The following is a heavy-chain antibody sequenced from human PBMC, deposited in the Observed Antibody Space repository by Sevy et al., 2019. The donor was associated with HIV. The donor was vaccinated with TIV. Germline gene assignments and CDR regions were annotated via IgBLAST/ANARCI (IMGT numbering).Heavy chain of an antibody. CDR3: ARGRIAAAGRGTDY. Sequence: SETLSLTCAVYGGSFSGYYWSWIRQPPGKGLEWIGEINHSGSTNYNPSLKSRVTISVDTSKNQFSLKLSSVTAADTTVYYCARGRIAAAGRGTDYWGQGTLVTVSS. CDR2: INHSGST. CDR1: GGSFSGYY. D-gene: IGHD6-13*01. V-gene: IGHV4-34*01. J-gene: IGHJ4*02.